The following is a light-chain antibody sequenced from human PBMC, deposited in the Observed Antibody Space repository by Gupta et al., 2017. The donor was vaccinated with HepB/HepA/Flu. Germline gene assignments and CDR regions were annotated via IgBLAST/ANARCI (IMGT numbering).Light chain of an antibody. CDR2: GNS. CDR1: RTNIGAGYD. CDR3: QSDDSSLSGVV. V-gene: IGLV1-40*01. J-gene: IGLJ2*01. Sequence: QSVLTQPPPVSGPPGQRVTISCTGTRTNIGAGYDVPWYQQLPGTAPKLLIHGNSNRPSGAPDRFSCSKSGSSASLAITGLQAEDEADYYCQSDDSSLSGVVFGGGTKLTVL.